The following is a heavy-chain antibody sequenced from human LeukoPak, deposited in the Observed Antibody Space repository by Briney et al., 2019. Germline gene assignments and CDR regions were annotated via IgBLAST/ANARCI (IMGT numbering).Heavy chain of an antibody. CDR3: ARGFWEAYFGY. CDR2: IYYSGST. J-gene: IGHJ4*02. Sequence: SETLSLTCTVSGGSISSYYWSWIRQPPGKGLEWIGYIYYSGSTNYNPSLKSRVTISVDTSKDQFSLKLSSVTAADTAVYYCARGFWEAYFGYWGQGTLVTVSS. D-gene: IGHD3-3*01. CDR1: GGSISSYY. V-gene: IGHV4-59*01.